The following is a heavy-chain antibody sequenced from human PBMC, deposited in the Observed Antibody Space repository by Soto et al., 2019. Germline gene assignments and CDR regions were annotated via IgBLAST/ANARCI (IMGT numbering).Heavy chain of an antibody. CDR1: XFTVSSNY. CDR3: ARVYGDAYYYYYYGMDV. V-gene: IGHV3-53*01. Sequence: GDSLNSSYAASXFTVSSNYISWVRPTPGKGLEWVSVIYSGGSTYYADSVKGRFTISRDNSKNTLYLQMNSLRAEDTAVYYCARVYGDAYYYYYYGMDVWGQGTTVTVSS. CDR2: IYSGGST. J-gene: IGHJ6*02. D-gene: IGHD4-17*01.